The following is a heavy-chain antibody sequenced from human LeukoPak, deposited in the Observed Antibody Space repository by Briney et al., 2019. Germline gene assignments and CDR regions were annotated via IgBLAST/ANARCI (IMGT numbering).Heavy chain of an antibody. V-gene: IGHV4-59*01. CDR3: ARGGLGYCSGGSCYDYYYYYYGMDV. CDR1: GGSISSYY. D-gene: IGHD2-15*01. J-gene: IGHJ6*02. Sequence: SETLSLTCTVSGGSISSYYWSWIRQPSGKGLEWIGYIYYSGSTNYNPSLKSRVTISVDTSKNQFSLKLSSVTAADTAVYYCARGGLGYCSGGSCYDYYYYYYGMDVWGQGTTVTVSS. CDR2: IYYSGST.